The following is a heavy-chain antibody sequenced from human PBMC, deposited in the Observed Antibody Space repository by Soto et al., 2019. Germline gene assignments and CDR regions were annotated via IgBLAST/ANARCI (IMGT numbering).Heavy chain of an antibody. CDR1: GFTFNIYA. V-gene: IGHV3-23*01. CDR3: ATVHNTSRSFDY. Sequence: GGSLGLSCAASGFTFNIYAMTWVRQAPGKGLEWVSTTGATGRTTYYSDSVKGRFTVSRDNSKNTLDLQMSNLRAEDTAVYYCATVHNTSRSFDYWGQGTLVTVSS. CDR2: TGATGRTT. J-gene: IGHJ4*02. D-gene: IGHD1-20*01.